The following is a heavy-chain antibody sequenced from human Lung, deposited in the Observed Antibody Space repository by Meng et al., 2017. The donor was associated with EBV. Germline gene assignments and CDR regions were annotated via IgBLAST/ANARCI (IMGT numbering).Heavy chain of an antibody. D-gene: IGHD1-26*01. V-gene: IGHV1-18*01. J-gene: IGHJ4*02. CDR2: INAYNGDT. CDR1: GYTFTTYG. Sequence: QAQLVQSGGEVKRPVASVKVSCKASGYTFTTYGITWVRQAPGQGLEWMGWINAYNGDTNYAQTLQGRVTMTTDTSTSTAYMELRSLRSDDTAVYYCARVEVGITSGDYWGQGTLVTVSS. CDR3: ARVEVGITSGDY.